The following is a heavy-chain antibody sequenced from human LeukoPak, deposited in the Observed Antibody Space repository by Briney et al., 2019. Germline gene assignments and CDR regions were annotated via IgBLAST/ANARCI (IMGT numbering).Heavy chain of an antibody. CDR1: GFTFSSYW. D-gene: IGHD4-23*01. CDR3: ARETGGNFLDY. Sequence: GGSLRLSCAASGFTFSSYWMSWVRQAPGKGLEWVANIKQDGSEKYYVDSVKGRFTISRDNAKNSLYLQMNSLRAEDTAMYYCARETGGNFLDYWGQGTLVTVSS. J-gene: IGHJ4*02. CDR2: IKQDGSEK. V-gene: IGHV3-7*01.